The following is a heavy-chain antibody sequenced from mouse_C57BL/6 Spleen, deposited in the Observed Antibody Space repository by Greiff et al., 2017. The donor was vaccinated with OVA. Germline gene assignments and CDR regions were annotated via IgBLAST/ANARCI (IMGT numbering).Heavy chain of an antibody. Sequence: QVQLQQSGAELMKPGASVKLSCKATGYTFTGYWIEWVKQRPGHGLEWIGEILPGSGSTNYNEKFKGKATFTADKSSNTAYMQLSSLTTEDSAIYYCARRETAQATFAYWGQGTLVTVSA. V-gene: IGHV1-9*01. CDR2: ILPGSGST. D-gene: IGHD3-2*02. CDR3: ARRETAQATFAY. J-gene: IGHJ3*01. CDR1: GYTFTGYW.